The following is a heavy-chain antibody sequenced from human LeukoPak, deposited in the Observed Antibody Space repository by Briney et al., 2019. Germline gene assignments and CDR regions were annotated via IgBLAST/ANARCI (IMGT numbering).Heavy chain of an antibody. Sequence: SETLSLTCNVSGYSISSVDYWGWIRQPPGKGLEWIGSIYHSGSTYYNPSLKSRVSISVDTSKNQFSLKLSSVTAADTAMYYCARWSWFLYFDYWGQGTLVTVSS. CDR2: IYHSGST. D-gene: IGHD3-10*01. J-gene: IGHJ4*02. V-gene: IGHV4-38-2*02. CDR1: GYSISSVDY. CDR3: ARWSWFLYFDY.